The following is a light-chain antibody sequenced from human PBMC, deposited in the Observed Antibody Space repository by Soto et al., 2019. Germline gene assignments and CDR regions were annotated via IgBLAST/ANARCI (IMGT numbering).Light chain of an antibody. Sequence: DIQMTQSPSTLSASVGDRVTITCRASHSISRWLAWYQQKPGKAPKLRIYDSSNLQSGAPSRFSGSGSGTEFTLTITSLQPDDFATDSCQQYDSYSWTFGQGTTVEIK. CDR3: QQYDSYSWT. CDR2: DSS. J-gene: IGKJ1*01. CDR1: HSISRW. V-gene: IGKV1-5*01.